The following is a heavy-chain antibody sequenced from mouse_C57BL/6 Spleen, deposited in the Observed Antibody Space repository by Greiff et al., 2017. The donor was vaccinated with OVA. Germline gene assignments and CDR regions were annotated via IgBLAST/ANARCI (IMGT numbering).Heavy chain of an antibody. D-gene: IGHD1-1*01. V-gene: IGHV1-82*01. CDR1: GYAFSSSR. J-gene: IGHJ2*01. CDR3: ARRDYGSLYCDY. CDR2: IYPGDGDT. Sequence: LVESGPELVKPGASVKISCKASGYAFSSSRMNWVKQRPGKGLEWIGRIYPGDGDTNYNGKFKGKATLTADKSSSTAYMQLSSLTSEDSAVYFCARRDYGSLYCDYWGQGTTLTVSS.